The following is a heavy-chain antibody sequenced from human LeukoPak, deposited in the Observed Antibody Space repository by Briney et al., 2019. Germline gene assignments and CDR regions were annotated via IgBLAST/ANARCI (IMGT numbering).Heavy chain of an antibody. CDR3: ARGPHCSSTSCYSEYFHH. V-gene: IGHV4-31*03. J-gene: IGHJ1*01. D-gene: IGHD2-2*01. CDR2: ISYSGSP. CDR1: GASISSGGYY. Sequence: SQTLSLTCTVSGASISSGGYYWCWIRQHPGKGLEWIGYISYSGSPYYNPSLKSRVTISVDTSRNQFSLKLSSVTAADTAVYYCARGPHCSSTSCYSEYFHHWGQGTLVTVSS.